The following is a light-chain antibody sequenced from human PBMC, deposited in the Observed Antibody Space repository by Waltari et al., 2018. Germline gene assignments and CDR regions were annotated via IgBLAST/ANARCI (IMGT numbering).Light chain of an antibody. CDR3: SSYAGSNTL. Sequence: QAALTQPPSVSGSPGQSVTISCTGTSSDIGGYNYVSWYQQHPGKAPKLMIYDVSKRPSGFSDRSSGSKSGNTASLTISGLQAEDEADYYCSSYAGSNTLFGGGTRLTVL. CDR2: DVS. CDR1: SSDIGGYNY. J-gene: IGLJ2*01. V-gene: IGLV2-11*01.